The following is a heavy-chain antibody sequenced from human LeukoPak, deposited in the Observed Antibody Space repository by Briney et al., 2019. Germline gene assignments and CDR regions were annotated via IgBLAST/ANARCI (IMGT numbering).Heavy chain of an antibody. CDR1: GYSFPQYW. V-gene: IGHV5-51*01. D-gene: IGHD3-10*01. Sequence: GESLKISGKGSGYSFPQYWIGWVRQMPGKGLEWMGIIYPGDSDTTYSPSFQGQVTISVEKSISTTYLQWSSLMYSDTAMYYCAIVSGSYNYWGQGTLVTVSS. CDR3: AIVSGSYNY. J-gene: IGHJ4*02. CDR2: IYPGDSDT.